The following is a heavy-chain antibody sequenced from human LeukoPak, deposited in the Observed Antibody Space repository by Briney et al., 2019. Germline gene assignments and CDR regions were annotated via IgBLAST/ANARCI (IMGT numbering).Heavy chain of an antibody. CDR2: ISSSSSTI. Sequence: GGSLRLSCAASGFTFSSYSMNWVRQAPGKGLEWVSYISSSSSTIYYADSVKGRFTISRDNAKNSLYLQMNSLRAEDTAVYYCARDLSMQAVVPAAYFDYWGQGTLVTVSS. D-gene: IGHD2-2*01. V-gene: IGHV3-48*01. J-gene: IGHJ4*02. CDR1: GFTFSSYS. CDR3: ARDLSMQAVVPAAYFDY.